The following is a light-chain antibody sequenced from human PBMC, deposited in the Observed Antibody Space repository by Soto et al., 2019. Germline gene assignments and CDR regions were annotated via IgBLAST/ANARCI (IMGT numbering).Light chain of an antibody. CDR2: DVS. CDR3: CSYAGSYTWA. CDR1: SSDVGGYNY. J-gene: IGLJ1*01. Sequence: QSALTQPRSVSGSPGQSVTISCTGTSSDVGGYNYVSWYQQHPGKAPKLMIYDVSKRPSGVPDRFSGSKSGNTASLTISGLQAEYEAAYYCCSYAGSYTWAFGTGTKLTVL. V-gene: IGLV2-11*01.